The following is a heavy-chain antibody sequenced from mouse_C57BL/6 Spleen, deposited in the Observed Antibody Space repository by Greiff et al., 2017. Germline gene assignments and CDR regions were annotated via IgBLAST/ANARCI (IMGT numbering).Heavy chain of an antibody. CDR2: ISSGSSTI. Sequence: EVKLMASGGGLVKPGGSLKLSCAASGFTFSDYGMHWVRQAPEKGLEWVAYISSGSSTIYYADTVKGRFTISRDNAKNTLVLQMTSLRYEDTAMYYCARKGAAQATYAMDYWGQGTSVTVSS. CDR3: ARKGAAQATYAMDY. CDR1: GFTFSDYG. J-gene: IGHJ4*01. D-gene: IGHD3-2*02. V-gene: IGHV5-17*01.